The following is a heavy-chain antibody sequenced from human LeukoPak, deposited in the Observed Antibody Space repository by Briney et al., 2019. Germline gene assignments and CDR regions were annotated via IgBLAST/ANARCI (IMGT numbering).Heavy chain of an antibody. CDR2: INPSGGST. CDR1: GYTFTSYY. V-gene: IGHV1-46*01. CDR3: ARVPLKSYDSSGYYYWDPYYYYGMDV. Sequence: GASVTVSCTASGYTFTSYYMHWVRQAPGQGLEWMGIINPSGGSTSYAQKFQGRVTMTRDTSTSTVYMELSSLRSEDTAVYYCARVPLKSYDSSGYYYWDPYYYYGMDVWGQGTTVTVSS. D-gene: IGHD3-22*01. J-gene: IGHJ6*02.